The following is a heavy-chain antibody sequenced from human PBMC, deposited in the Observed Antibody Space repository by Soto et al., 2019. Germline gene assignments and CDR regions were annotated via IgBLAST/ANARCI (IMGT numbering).Heavy chain of an antibody. D-gene: IGHD6-19*01. V-gene: IGHV3-30*03. Sequence: PGGSLRLSCAASGFSFSTYGMHWVRQAPGKGLEWVAFISNDGSNKYYADSVKGRFTISRDNSKNTLYLQMNSLRAEDTAVYYCASRTSGWYFDYWGQGTLVTVSS. CDR2: ISNDGSNK. CDR1: GFSFSTYG. J-gene: IGHJ4*02. CDR3: ASRTSGWYFDY.